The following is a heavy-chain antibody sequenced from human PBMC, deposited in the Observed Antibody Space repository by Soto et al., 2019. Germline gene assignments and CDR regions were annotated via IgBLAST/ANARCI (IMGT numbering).Heavy chain of an antibody. CDR1: GFTFTRYS. J-gene: IGHJ4*02. V-gene: IGHV3-21*06. Sequence: GGYLRLSCAASGFTFTRYSMNWVRQAPGKGLEWVSSISSTTNYIYYGDSMKGRFTISRDNAKNSLYLEMNSLRAEDTAVYYCARESEDLTSNFDYWGQGTLVTVSS. CDR2: ISSTTNYI. CDR3: ARESEDLTSNFDY.